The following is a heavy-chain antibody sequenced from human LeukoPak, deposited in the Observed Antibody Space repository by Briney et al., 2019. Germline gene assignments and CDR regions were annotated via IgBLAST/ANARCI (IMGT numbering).Heavy chain of an antibody. CDR1: GYTFTSYY. Sequence: GASVKVSCKASGYTFTSYYMHWVRQAPGQGLEWMGIINPSGGSTSYAQKFQGRVTMTRDTSTSTVYMELSSLGSEDTAVYYCARDRQGTPFDLWGRGTLVTVSS. D-gene: IGHD1-1*01. CDR2: INPSGGST. J-gene: IGHJ2*01. V-gene: IGHV1-46*01. CDR3: ARDRQGTPFDL.